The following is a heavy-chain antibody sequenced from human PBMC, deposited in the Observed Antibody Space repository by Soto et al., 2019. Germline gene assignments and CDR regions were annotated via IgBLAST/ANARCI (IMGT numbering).Heavy chain of an antibody. J-gene: IGHJ5*02. V-gene: IGHV1-8*01. Sequence: QVQLVQSGAEVKKPGASVKVSCKASGYTFTSYAINWVRQATGQGLEWMGWMTPNSGNTGYAQKVQGRVTMTRNTSISTAYMELSSLRSEDTAVYYCARSPSGYCSGGSCSRNNWFDPCGQGTLVTVSS. CDR3: ARSPSGYCSGGSCSRNNWFDP. CDR2: MTPNSGNT. D-gene: IGHD2-15*01. CDR1: GYTFTSYA.